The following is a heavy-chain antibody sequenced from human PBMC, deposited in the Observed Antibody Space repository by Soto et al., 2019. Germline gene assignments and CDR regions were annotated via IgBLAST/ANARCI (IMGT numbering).Heavy chain of an antibody. CDR3: ATHPPYGPLDH. Sequence: SETLSLTCTVSDDSIGNSHYYWTWIRQPPGKGLEWIGYISYSGSTYYNPSLESRLTISIDTSKNQFYLRLSSVSAADTAVYYCATHPPYGPLDHWGQATLVTVSS. CDR1: DDSIGNSHYY. D-gene: IGHD4-17*01. J-gene: IGHJ4*02. V-gene: IGHV4-30-4*08. CDR2: ISYSGST.